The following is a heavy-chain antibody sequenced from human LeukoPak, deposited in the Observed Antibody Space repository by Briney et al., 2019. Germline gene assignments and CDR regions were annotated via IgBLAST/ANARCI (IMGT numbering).Heavy chain of an antibody. D-gene: IGHD3-9*01. CDR2: VSGRDDST. V-gene: IGHV3-23*01. Sequence: GGSLRLSCAASGFTFSNYAMSWVRQAPGKGLEWVSAVSGRDDSTYYADSVKGRFTISSDNSKNTLYLQMNSLRAEDTAVYYCAKWGDYDILTGYYDSDYWGQGTLVTVSS. J-gene: IGHJ4*02. CDR3: AKWGDYDILTGYYDSDY. CDR1: GFTFSNYA.